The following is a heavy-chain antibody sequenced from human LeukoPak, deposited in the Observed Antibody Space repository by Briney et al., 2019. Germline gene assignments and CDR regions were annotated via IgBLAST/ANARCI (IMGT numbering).Heavy chain of an antibody. CDR1: GFTFSSYG. V-gene: IGHV3-30*18. J-gene: IGHJ4*02. CDR3: AKLFGDPGGDY. Sequence: GGSLRLSCAASGFTFSSYGMHWVRQAPGKGLEWVAVISYDGSNKYYADSVKGRFTISRDNSKNTLYLQMNSLRAEDTAVYYCAKLFGDPGGDYWGQGTLVTVSS. D-gene: IGHD3-10*01. CDR2: ISYDGSNK.